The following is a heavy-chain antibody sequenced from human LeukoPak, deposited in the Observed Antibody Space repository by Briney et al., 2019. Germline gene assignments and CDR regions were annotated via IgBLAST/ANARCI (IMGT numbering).Heavy chain of an antibody. CDR2: INHSGST. J-gene: IGHJ3*02. Sequence: PSETLSLTCAVYGGSFSGYYWSWIGQPPGKGLEWIGEINHSGSTNYNPSPKSRVTISVDTSKNQFSLKLSSVTAADTAVYYCARGRGWQRAFDIWGQGTMVTVSS. D-gene: IGHD2-15*01. V-gene: IGHV4-34*01. CDR3: ARGRGWQRAFDI. CDR1: GGSFSGYY.